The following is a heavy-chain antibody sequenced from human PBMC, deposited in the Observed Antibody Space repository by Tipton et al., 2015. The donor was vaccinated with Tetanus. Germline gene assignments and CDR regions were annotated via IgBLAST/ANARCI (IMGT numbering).Heavy chain of an antibody. CDR3: ASLLDRGD. D-gene: IGHD2-15*01. Sequence: LSLTCTVSGGSINSGAYFWSWIRQPPGKGLEWIGYIFHTGSTYYKPSLKSRVTISVDTSKDQSSLKLSSVTAADTAIYYCASLLDRGDWGQGTRVTVSS. CDR2: IFHTGST. J-gene: IGHJ4*02. CDR1: GGSINSGAYF. V-gene: IGHV4-30-2*01.